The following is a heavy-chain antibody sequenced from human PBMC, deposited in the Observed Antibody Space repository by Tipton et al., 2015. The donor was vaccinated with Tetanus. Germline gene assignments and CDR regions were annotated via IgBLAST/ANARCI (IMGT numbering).Heavy chain of an antibody. CDR2: IYHSGST. CDR3: ARSWARDFGGDHYYFDL. CDR1: GGSITPYY. D-gene: IGHD2-21*02. Sequence: TLSLTCTVSGGSITPYYWSWIRQSSGKGLEWIGYIYHSGSTNYNPSLKSRVTISVDTSKNQFSLNLNSVTAADTAVYYCARSWARDFGGDHYYFDLWGRGTLVAVSS. J-gene: IGHJ2*01. V-gene: IGHV4-4*09.